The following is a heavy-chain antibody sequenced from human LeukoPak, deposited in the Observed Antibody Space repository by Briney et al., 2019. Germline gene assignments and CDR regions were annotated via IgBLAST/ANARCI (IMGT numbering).Heavy chain of an antibody. J-gene: IGHJ4*02. CDR2: ISWNSGSI. CDR3: AKGSTAGPAAIYFDY. Sequence: GGSLRLSCAASGFTFDDYAMHWVRQAPGKGLEWVSGISWNSGSIGYADSVKGRFTISRDNAKNSLYLQMNSLRAEDTALYYCAKGSTAGPAAIYFDYWGQGTLVTVSS. CDR1: GFTFDDYA. V-gene: IGHV3-9*01. D-gene: IGHD2-2*02.